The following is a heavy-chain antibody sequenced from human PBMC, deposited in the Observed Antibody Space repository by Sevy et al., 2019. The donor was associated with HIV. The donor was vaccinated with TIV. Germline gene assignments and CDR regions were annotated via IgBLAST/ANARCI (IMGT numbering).Heavy chain of an antibody. J-gene: IGHJ4*02. D-gene: IGHD3-3*01. Sequence: GGSLRLSCAASGFTFSSYGMHWVRQAPGKGLEWVAFIRYEGSNKYYAESVKGRFTISRDKSKNTLYLQMNSLRAEDTAVYYCAKSISGRITIFGGRDYWGQGTLVTVSS. CDR2: IRYEGSNK. CDR1: GFTFSSYG. V-gene: IGHV3-30*02. CDR3: AKSISGRITIFGGRDY.